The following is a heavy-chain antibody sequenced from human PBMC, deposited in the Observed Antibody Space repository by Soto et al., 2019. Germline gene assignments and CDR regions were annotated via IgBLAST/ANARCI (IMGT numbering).Heavy chain of an antibody. V-gene: IGHV3-30*18. D-gene: IGHD1-26*01. Sequence: GGSLRLSCAASGFTFSSYGMHWVRQAPGKGLEWVAVISCDGSNKYYADSVKGRFTISRDNSKNTLSLQMNSLRAEDTAVYFCAKDLGHLLFVDVWGQGTTVTVSS. CDR2: ISCDGSNK. J-gene: IGHJ6*02. CDR1: GFTFSSYG. CDR3: AKDLGHLLFVDV.